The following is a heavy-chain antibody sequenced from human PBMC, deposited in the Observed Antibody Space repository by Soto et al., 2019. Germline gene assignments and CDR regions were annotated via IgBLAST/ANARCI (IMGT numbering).Heavy chain of an antibody. CDR2: INHSGST. CDR3: ARAPRGNYGYPSYFDY. Sequence: PSETLSLTCAVYGGSFCGYYWSWIRQQPGKGLEWIGEINHSGSTNYNPSLKSRVTISVDTSKNQFSLKLSSVTAADTAVYYCARAPRGNYGYPSYFDYWGQGTLVTVSS. J-gene: IGHJ4*02. D-gene: IGHD3-10*01. V-gene: IGHV4-34*01. CDR1: GGSFCGYY.